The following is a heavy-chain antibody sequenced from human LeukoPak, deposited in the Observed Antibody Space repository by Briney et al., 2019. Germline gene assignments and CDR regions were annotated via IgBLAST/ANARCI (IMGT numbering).Heavy chain of an antibody. Sequence: GGSLRLSCAASGFTFSSYLMHWVRQAPGKGLVWVSRINTDGSSANYADSVKGRFTISRDNAKNTLYLQMNSLRAGDTAVYYCAMVRGVIPKTNDAFDIWGQGTMVTVSS. CDR3: AMVRGVIPKTNDAFDI. CDR2: INTDGSSA. V-gene: IGHV3-74*01. J-gene: IGHJ3*02. D-gene: IGHD3-10*01. CDR1: GFTFSSYL.